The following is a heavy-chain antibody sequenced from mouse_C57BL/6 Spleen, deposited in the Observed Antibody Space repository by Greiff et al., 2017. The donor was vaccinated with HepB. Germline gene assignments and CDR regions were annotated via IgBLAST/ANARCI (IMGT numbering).Heavy chain of an antibody. J-gene: IGHJ2*01. CDR2: IYPNSGST. D-gene: IGHD1-1*01. CDR1: GYTFTSYW. V-gene: IGHV1-64*01. Sequence: QVQLQQPGAELVKPGASVKLSCKASGYTFTSYWMHWVKQRPGQGLEWIGMIYPNSGSTNYNEKFKSKATLSVDKSSSTAYMQLSSLTSEDSAVYFCASTPSTEVATNYFDYWGQGTTLTVSS. CDR3: ASTPSTEVATNYFDY.